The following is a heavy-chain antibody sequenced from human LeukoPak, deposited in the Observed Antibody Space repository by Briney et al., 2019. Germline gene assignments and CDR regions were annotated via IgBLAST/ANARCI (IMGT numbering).Heavy chain of an antibody. J-gene: IGHJ4*02. D-gene: IGHD3-10*01. Sequence: SETLSLTCTVSGYSISSGYYWGWIRQPPGKGLEWIGSIYHSGSTYYNPSLKSRVTISVDTSKNQFSLKLSSVTAADTAVYYCAREWYMVRGVRDYWGQGTLVTVSS. V-gene: IGHV4-38-2*02. CDR1: GYSISSGYY. CDR3: AREWYMVRGVRDY. CDR2: IYHSGST.